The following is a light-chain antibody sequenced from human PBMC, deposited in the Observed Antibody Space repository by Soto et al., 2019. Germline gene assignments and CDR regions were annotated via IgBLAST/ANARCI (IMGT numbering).Light chain of an antibody. CDR2: GNF. CDR3: QSYDSSLSGVV. V-gene: IGLV1-40*01. Sequence: SVLTQPPSVSGAPGQRVTISCAGGSSSIGAGYDVHWYQQVPGTAPKLLIYGNFNRPSGVPDRFSGSKSGTSASLAITGLQAGDEADYYCQSYDSSLSGVVFGGGTKVTV. J-gene: IGLJ2*01. CDR1: SSSIGAGYD.